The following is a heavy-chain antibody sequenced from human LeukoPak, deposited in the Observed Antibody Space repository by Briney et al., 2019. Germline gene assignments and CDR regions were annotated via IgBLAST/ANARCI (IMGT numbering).Heavy chain of an antibody. D-gene: IGHD3-22*01. CDR3: ARVTTYYYDSSGYFDY. J-gene: IGHJ4*02. CDR2: IYYSGST. V-gene: IGHV4-59*08. Sequence: KASETLSLTCTVSGGSISSYYWSWIRQPPGKGLEWIGYIYYSGSTYYNPSLKSRVAISVDTSKNQFSLKLSSVTAADTAVYYCARVTTYYYDSSGYFDYWGQGTLVTVSS. CDR1: GGSISSYY.